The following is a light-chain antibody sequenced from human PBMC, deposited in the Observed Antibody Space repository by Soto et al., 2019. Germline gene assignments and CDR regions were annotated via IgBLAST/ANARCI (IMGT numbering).Light chain of an antibody. J-gene: IGKJ1*01. V-gene: IGKV3-15*01. CDR2: GSS. CDR3: QQYNNWWT. CDR1: QSVSSS. Sequence: EIVMTQSPATLSVSPGERATLSCRASQSVSSSLAWYQQKPGQAPRLLIYGSSTRATGIPARFIGSGSGTSFTLTISSLQSEDFAVYYCQQYNNWWTFGQGTKVEIK.